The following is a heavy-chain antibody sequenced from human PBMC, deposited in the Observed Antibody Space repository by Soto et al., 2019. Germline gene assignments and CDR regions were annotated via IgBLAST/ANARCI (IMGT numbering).Heavy chain of an antibody. V-gene: IGHV3-74*01. CDR1: GFTLSGRS. J-gene: IGHJ6*04. CDR3: ARGWFGPDV. Sequence: EVQLVESGGGLVQPGGSLRLSCAASGFTLSGRSMQWVRQAPGKGLVWVSGIDNAGTDSTYADSVKGRFTSSRDNAKNMLYLQMNRLRVEDTAVYYCARGWFGPDVWGKGTTVTVSS. D-gene: IGHD3-10*01. CDR2: IDNAGTDS.